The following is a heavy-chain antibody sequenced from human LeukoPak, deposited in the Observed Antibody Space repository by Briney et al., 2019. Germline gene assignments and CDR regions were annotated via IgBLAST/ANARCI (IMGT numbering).Heavy chain of an antibody. D-gene: IGHD1-26*01. CDR3: AKDSIVGAIDAFDI. V-gene: IGHV3-30*18. CDR2: ISYDGSNK. Sequence: GGSLRLSCAASGFTFSSYGMHWVRQAPGKGLEWVAVISYDGSNKYYADSVKGRLTISRDNSKNTLYLQMNSLRAEDTAVYYCAKDSIVGAIDAFDIWGQGTMVTVSS. J-gene: IGHJ3*02. CDR1: GFTFSSYG.